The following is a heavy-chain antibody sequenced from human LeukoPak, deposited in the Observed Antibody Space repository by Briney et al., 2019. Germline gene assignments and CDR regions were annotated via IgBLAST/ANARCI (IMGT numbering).Heavy chain of an antibody. CDR1: GGCIRSYD. J-gene: IGHJ4*02. D-gene: IGHD4-17*01. V-gene: IGHV4-59*08. Sequence: SETLSLTCTVSGGCIRSYDWRWSRQPPGKGLEWIGYIYYSGTTYYNPSLKSRVTISIDTSKNQFSLKLSSVTAADTAVYYCARRGFYGDYVDYWGQGTLVTVSS. CDR2: IYYSGTT. CDR3: ARRGFYGDYVDY.